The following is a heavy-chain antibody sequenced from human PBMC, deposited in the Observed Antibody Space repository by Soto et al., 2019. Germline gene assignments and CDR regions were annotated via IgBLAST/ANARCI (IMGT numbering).Heavy chain of an antibody. CDR1: GFTFSSYA. V-gene: IGHV3-23*01. J-gene: IGHJ5*02. D-gene: IGHD6-13*01. CDR2: ITGSGAGS. Sequence: EVQLLESGGGWLQPGGSLRLSCAASGFTFSSYAMNWVRQAPGKGLEWVSGITGSGAGSYYSDSVKGRFTISRDNSKNTLYLQMNSLRAENMAVYYSAKAYSNSWPNDWFDHWGQGTLVTVSS. CDR3: AKAYSNSWPNDWFDH.